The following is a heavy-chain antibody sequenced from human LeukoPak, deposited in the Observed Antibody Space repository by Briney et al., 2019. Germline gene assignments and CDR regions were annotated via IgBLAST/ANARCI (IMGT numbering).Heavy chain of an antibody. Sequence: SVKISCKASGGTFSSYAISWGRQAPGQGLEWMGGIIPIFGTANYAQKFQGRVTITTEDSTSTAYMELSSLRSEDTAVYYCARDSKNSSSWYHFQHWGQGTLVTVSS. D-gene: IGHD6-13*01. CDR3: ARDSKNSSSWYHFQH. CDR1: GGTFSSYA. CDR2: IIPIFGTA. V-gene: IGHV1-69*05. J-gene: IGHJ1*01.